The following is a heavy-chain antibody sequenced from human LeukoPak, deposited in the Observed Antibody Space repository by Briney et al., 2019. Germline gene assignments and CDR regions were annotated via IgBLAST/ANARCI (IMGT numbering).Heavy chain of an antibody. CDR2: ISSSSSYI. CDR3: ARASSGWIDY. Sequence: GGSLRLSCAASGFTFSSYSMNWVRQAPGKGLEWVSSISSSSSYIYYADSVKGRFTIPRDNAKNSLYLQMTSLRAEDTAVYYCARASSGWIDYWGQGTLVTVSS. D-gene: IGHD6-19*01. V-gene: IGHV3-21*01. CDR1: GFTFSSYS. J-gene: IGHJ4*02.